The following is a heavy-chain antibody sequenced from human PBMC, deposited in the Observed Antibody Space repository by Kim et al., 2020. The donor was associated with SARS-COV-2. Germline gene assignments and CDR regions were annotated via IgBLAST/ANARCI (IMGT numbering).Heavy chain of an antibody. CDR3: ASTYYYGSGRGYFDY. J-gene: IGHJ4*02. D-gene: IGHD3-10*01. V-gene: IGHV4-59*08. Sequence: SETLSLTCTVSGGSISSYYWSWIRQPPGKGLEWIGYIYYSGSTNYNPSLKSRVTISVDTSKNQFSLKLSSVTAADTAVYYCASTYYYGSGRGYFDYWGQGTLVTVSS. CDR2: IYYSGST. CDR1: GGSISSYY.